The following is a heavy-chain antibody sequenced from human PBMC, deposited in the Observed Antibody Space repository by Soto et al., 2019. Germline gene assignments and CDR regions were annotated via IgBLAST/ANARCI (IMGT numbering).Heavy chain of an antibody. J-gene: IGHJ6*02. D-gene: IGHD6-13*01. Sequence: PGGSLRLSCAASGFTFSSYWMHWARQAPGKGLVWVSRINSDGSSTSYADSVKGRFTISRDNAKNTLYLQMNSLRAEDTAVYYCARVETGYSSSWYSNGMDVWGQGATVTVSS. CDR2: INSDGSST. V-gene: IGHV3-74*01. CDR1: GFTFSSYW. CDR3: ARVETGYSSSWYSNGMDV.